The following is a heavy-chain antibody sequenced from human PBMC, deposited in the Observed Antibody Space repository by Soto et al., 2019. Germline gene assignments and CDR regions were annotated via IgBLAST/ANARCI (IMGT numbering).Heavy chain of an antibody. Sequence: QVQLQESGPGLVQSSQTLSLTCTVSGGSISSGDYYWSWIRQAPGKGLEWIGYIYYSGRTYYTPSLKSRVSISVDTSKNQFSLKLSSVTAADTAVYYCARDGMTTVVTDYWDFDLWGRGTLVTVSS. CDR2: IYYSGRT. V-gene: IGHV4-30-4*01. D-gene: IGHD4-17*01. CDR1: GGSISSGDYY. CDR3: ARDGMTTVVTDYWDFDL. J-gene: IGHJ2*01.